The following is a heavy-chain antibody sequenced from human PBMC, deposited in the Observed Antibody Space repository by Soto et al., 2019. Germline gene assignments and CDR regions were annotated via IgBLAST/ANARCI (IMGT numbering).Heavy chain of an antibody. J-gene: IGHJ6*02. V-gene: IGHV1-2*02. CDR3: ARDPLYYDILTGYLHYYYGMDV. CDR2: INPNSGGT. CDR1: GYTFTGYY. Sequence: ASVKVSCKASGYTFTGYYMHWVRQAPGQGLEWMGWINPNSGGTNYAQKFQGRVIMTRDTSISTAYMELSRLRSDDTAVYYCARDPLYYDILTGYLHYYYGMDVWGQGTTVTVSS. D-gene: IGHD3-9*01.